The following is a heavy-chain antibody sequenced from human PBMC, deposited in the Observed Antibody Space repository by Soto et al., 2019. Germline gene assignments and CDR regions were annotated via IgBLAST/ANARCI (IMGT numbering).Heavy chain of an antibody. CDR1: GFTFSSYW. Sequence: DVQLVESGGGLVKPGGSLRLSCAATGFTFSSYWVHWVRQTPGKGLEWVSTITETGGDTYYTDSVKGRFTISRDNSKNTLYLQMTSLRAEDTALYYCTKASPDRHHMDVWGQGTTVTVSS. CDR3: TKASPDRHHMDV. V-gene: IGHV3-23*04. CDR2: ITETGGDT. J-gene: IGHJ6*02.